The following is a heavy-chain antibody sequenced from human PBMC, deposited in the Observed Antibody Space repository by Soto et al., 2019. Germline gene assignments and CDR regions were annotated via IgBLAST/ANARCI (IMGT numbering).Heavy chain of an antibody. CDR3: ARAQGLRSFDWSWGGGAVDV. CDR2: LSPYNGAT. CDR1: GYTFTDYY. J-gene: IGHJ3*01. V-gene: IGHV1-2*04. Sequence: HVQLVQSGAEVKKPGASLRVSCKASGYTFTDYYIHWVRQAPGQGLQWMGWLSPYNGATTYAQKFQDWVTMTRDTSISTAYLDLSRLSSGDTAVYYCARAQGLRSFDWSWGGGAVDVWGQGTRVTASS. D-gene: IGHD3-9*01.